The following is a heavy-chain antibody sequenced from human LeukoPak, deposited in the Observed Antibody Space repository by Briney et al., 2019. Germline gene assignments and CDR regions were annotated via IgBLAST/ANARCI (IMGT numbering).Heavy chain of an antibody. D-gene: IGHD5-18*01. CDR3: AKDADTATIIYWYFDL. V-gene: IGHV3-23*01. Sequence: PGGSLRLSCAASGFTFSRSAMSWVRQAPGKGLEWVSAVRGSGESTYYADSVKGRFTISRDNSKNTLYLQLNSLRAEDTAVYYCAKDADTATIIYWYFDLWGRGTLVTVSS. CDR1: GFTFSRSA. J-gene: IGHJ2*01. CDR2: VRGSGEST.